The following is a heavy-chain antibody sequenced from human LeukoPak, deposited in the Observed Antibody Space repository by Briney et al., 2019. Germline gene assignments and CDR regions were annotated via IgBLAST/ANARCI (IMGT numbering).Heavy chain of an antibody. Sequence: PSETLSLTCTVSGGSISSSGYYWGWIRQPPGKGLECIGIMSYSGSTYYNPSLKSRATMSVDTSKNHFSLKLSSVTAADTAVYYCARHGGSYVFGYWGQGTLVTVSS. V-gene: IGHV4-39*01. D-gene: IGHD1-26*01. CDR1: GGSISSSGYY. J-gene: IGHJ4*02. CDR3: ARHGGSYVFGY. CDR2: MSYSGST.